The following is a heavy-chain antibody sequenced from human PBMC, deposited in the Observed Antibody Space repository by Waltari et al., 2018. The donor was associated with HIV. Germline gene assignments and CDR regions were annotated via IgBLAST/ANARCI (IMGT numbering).Heavy chain of an antibody. Sequence: QVQLQQWGAGLLKPSETLSLTCAVYGGSFSGYYWSWIRPPPGKGLEWIGEINHSGSTNYKPSLKSRVTISVDTSKNQFSLKLSSVTAADTAVYYCARGSNPYCTTTSCYRPYYYYGMDVWGQGTTVTVSS. CDR2: INHSGST. CDR3: ARGSNPYCTTTSCYRPYYYYGMDV. CDR1: GGSFSGYY. V-gene: IGHV4-34*01. D-gene: IGHD2-2*02. J-gene: IGHJ6*02.